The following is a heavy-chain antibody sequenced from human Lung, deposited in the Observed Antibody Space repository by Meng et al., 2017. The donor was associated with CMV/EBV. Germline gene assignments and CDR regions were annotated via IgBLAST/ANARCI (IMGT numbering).Heavy chain of an antibody. J-gene: IGHJ4*02. CDR3: ARPFLSGYNWATMTDALGF. CDR1: GLFLSEYA. D-gene: IGHD5-24*01. Sequence: QVQLVESGGGVVQPGGSLRLSCLASGLFLSEYAMHWVSQAPGKGLEWVASIRTDGNSASYLDSVGGRLTISRDNSKNTLYLQLNDMRHDDTATYYCARPFLSGYNWATMTDALGFWGQGTLGTVSS. V-gene: IGHV3-30*02. CDR2: IRTDGNSA.